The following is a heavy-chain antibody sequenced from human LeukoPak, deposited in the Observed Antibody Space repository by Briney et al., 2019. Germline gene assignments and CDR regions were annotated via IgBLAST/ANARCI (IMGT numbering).Heavy chain of an antibody. CDR1: GGSFSGYY. CDR2: INHSGST. D-gene: IGHD3-9*01. Sequence: SETLSLTCAVYGGSFSGYYWSWIRQPPGKGLEWIGEINHSGSTNYNPSLKSRVTISVDTSKNQFSLKLSSVTAADTAVYYCARGRPVLRYFDWRKGYFDYWGQGTLVTVSS. J-gene: IGHJ4*02. V-gene: IGHV4-34*01. CDR3: ARGRPVLRYFDWRKGYFDY.